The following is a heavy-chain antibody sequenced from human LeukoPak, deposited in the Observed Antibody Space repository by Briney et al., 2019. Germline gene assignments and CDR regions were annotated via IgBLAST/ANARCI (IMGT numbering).Heavy chain of an antibody. V-gene: IGHV1-18*01. CDR3: ARGDLVDYQFDY. CDR2: ISDYNGNT. D-gene: IGHD4-11*01. J-gene: IGHJ4*02. CDR1: GYTFTSYG. Sequence: ASVKVSCKASGYTFTSYGINWVRQAPGQGLEWMGWISDYNGNTNYAQKFQGRVTMTTDTSTYTAYMELRSLRSDDTAVYYCARGDLVDYQFDYWGQGTLVTVSS.